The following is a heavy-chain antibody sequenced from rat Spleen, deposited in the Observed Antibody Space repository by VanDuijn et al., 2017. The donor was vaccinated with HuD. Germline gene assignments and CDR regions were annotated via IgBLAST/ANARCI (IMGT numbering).Heavy chain of an antibody. V-gene: IGHV5-31*01. D-gene: IGHD1-12*02. J-gene: IGHJ2*01. CDR3: TTDTFYDGTYYPGGFDY. CDR2: ITHIGVNT. CDR1: GFTFNNYW. Sequence: EVQLVESGGGLVQPGKSLTLSCVASGFTFNNYWMTWIRQAPGKGLEWVATITHIGVNTYYLDSVKGRFTISRDNAKSTLYLQLDSLRSEDTATYYCTTDTFYDGTYYPGGFDYWGQGVMVTVSS.